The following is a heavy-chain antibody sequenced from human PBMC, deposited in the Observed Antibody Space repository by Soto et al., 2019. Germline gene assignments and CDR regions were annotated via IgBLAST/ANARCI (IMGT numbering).Heavy chain of an antibody. J-gene: IGHJ6*02. CDR2: VSSERSNK. CDR1: GFTFSSYG. CDR3: AKATVSTGYGYATDV. V-gene: IGHV3-30*18. D-gene: IGHD4-17*01. Sequence: GVSLRLSCSASGFTFSSYGMYWVRQAPGKGLEWVALVSSERSNKHYADSVKGRFTISRDNSKNTLYLQMDSLRVEDTAVYYCAKATVSTGYGYATDVWGQGTTVTVSS.